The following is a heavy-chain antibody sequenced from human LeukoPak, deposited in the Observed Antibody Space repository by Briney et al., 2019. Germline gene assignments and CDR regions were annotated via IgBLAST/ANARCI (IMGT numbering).Heavy chain of an antibody. J-gene: IGHJ4*02. D-gene: IGHD6-13*01. Sequence: SETLSLTCSVSGGSISSSSYSWGWIRQPPGKGLEWIGNIYYSGNTYYSPSLKSRATISVDTSKNQFSLKLSSVTAADTAVYYCARSSGQQLLDYWGQGTLVTVSS. CDR1: GGSISSSSYS. CDR3: ARSSGQQLLDY. V-gene: IGHV4-39*07. CDR2: IYYSGNT.